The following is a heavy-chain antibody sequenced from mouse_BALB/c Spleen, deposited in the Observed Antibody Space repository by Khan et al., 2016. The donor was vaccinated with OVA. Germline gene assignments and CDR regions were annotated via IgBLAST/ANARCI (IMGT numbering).Heavy chain of an antibody. CDR3: VKEGAYDRSGGWVAY. D-gene: IGHD2-14*01. CDR2: INPSNDYT. V-gene: IGHV1-4*01. Sequence: QVQLKESGAELARPGASLKMSCKASGYTFTSYTIHWVRQRPGLTLEWIGHINPSNDYTNYNQKFKDKATLIVDKSSSTAYMQLSSLTSEDSAVYYCVKEGAYDRSGGWVAYWGQGTLVTVSA. J-gene: IGHJ3*01. CDR1: GYTFTSYT.